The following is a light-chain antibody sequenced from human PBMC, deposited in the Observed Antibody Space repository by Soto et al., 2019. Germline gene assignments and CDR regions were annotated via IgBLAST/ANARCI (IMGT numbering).Light chain of an antibody. Sequence: EIVMTQSPATLSVPPGDRATLSCRASESVRSNLAWYQQKPGQAPRLLIHGASIRAADIPARFSGSGSGTQFPLTISTVQSEDFAVYYCQQYYDLPTITFGQGTRLE. CDR2: GAS. CDR3: QQYYDLPTIT. CDR1: ESVRSN. J-gene: IGKJ5*01. V-gene: IGKV3-15*01.